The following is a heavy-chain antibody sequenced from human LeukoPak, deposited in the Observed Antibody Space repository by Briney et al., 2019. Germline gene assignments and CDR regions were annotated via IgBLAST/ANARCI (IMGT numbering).Heavy chain of an antibody. J-gene: IGHJ4*02. CDR3: ARINYYDSSGYVDY. CDR1: GYSFISDW. CDR2: IYPGDSDT. Sequence: GESLKISCKGSGYSFISDWIGWVRQMPGKGLEWMGIIYPGDSDTRYSPSFQGQVTISADKSISTAYLQWSSLKASDTAMYYCARINYYDSSGYVDYWGQGTLVTVSS. V-gene: IGHV5-51*01. D-gene: IGHD3-22*01.